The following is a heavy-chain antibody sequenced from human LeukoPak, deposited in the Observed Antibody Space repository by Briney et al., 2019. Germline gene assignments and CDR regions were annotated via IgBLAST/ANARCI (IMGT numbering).Heavy chain of an antibody. CDR2: IYYSGST. D-gene: IGHD4-23*01. CDR1: GVSISSSSYY. J-gene: IGHJ3*02. CDR3: AREGPRGGNDAFDI. Sequence: SETLSLTCTVSGVSISSSSYYWGWIRQPPGKGLEWIGSIYYSGSTYYNPSLKSRVTISVDTSKNQFSLRLSSVTAADTAVYYCAREGPRGGNDAFDIWGQGTMVTVSS. V-gene: IGHV4-39*07.